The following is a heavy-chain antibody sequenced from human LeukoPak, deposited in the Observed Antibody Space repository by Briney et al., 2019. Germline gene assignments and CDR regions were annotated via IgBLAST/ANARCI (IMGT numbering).Heavy chain of an antibody. J-gene: IGHJ5*01. D-gene: IGHD3-22*01. CDR2: IGTYGGDT. V-gene: IGHV1-18*01. CDR1: TSR. Sequence: ASVKVSCKATSRISWVRQAPGQGLEWMGWIGTYGGDTYYAQKFQGRITVTTDTSTNTVYMELRNLRSDATAVYYCARDLWNFYDDSGYNRDFDSWGQGTLVTVFS. CDR3: ARDLWNFYDDSGYNRDFDS.